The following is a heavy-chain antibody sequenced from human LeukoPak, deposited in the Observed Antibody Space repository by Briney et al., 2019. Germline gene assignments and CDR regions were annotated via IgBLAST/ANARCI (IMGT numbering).Heavy chain of an antibody. CDR2: INHSGST. D-gene: IGHD2-8*02. V-gene: IGHV4-34*01. CDR3: ARGRRTGTIADFNYYYYMDV. Sequence: PSETLSLTRAVYGGSFSGYYWSWIRQPPGKGLEWIGEINHSGSTNYNPSLKSRVTLSVDTSKNQFSLKLSSVTAADTAVYYCARGRRTGTIADFNYYYYMDVWGKGTTVTVSS. CDR1: GGSFSGYY. J-gene: IGHJ6*03.